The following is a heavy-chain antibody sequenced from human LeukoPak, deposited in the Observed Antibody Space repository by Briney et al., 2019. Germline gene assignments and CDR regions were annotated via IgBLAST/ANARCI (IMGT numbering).Heavy chain of an antibody. CDR1: GFTFSSYA. V-gene: IGHV3-30-3*01. Sequence: GGSLRLSCAASGFTFSSYAMRWVRQAPGKGLEWVAVISYDGSNKYYADSVKGRFTISRDNSKNTLYLQMNSLRAEDTAVCYCASFLYCSSTSCSPAPWGQGTLVTVSS. CDR2: ISYDGSNK. CDR3: ASFLYCSSTSCSPAP. D-gene: IGHD2-2*01. J-gene: IGHJ5*02.